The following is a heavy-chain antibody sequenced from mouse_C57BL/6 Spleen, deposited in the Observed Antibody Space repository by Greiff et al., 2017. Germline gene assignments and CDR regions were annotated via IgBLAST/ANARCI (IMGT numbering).Heavy chain of an antibody. Sequence: EVKLVESGGDLVKPGGSLKLSCAASGFTFSSYGMSWVRQTPDKRLEWVATISSGGSYTYYPDSVKGRFTISRDNAKNTLYLQMSMLKSEDTAIYYCSRRGSYDYDVKEYYAMDYWGKGTSVTVSS. CDR3: SRRGSYDYDVKEYYAMDY. CDR1: GFTFSSYG. V-gene: IGHV5-6*02. J-gene: IGHJ4*01. CDR2: ISSGGSYT. D-gene: IGHD2-4*01.